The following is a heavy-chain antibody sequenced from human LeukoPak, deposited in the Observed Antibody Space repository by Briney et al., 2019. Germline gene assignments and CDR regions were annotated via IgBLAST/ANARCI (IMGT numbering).Heavy chain of an antibody. Sequence: ASVKVSCKASGYTFTSYDINWVRQATGQGLEWMGWMNPNSGNTGYAQEFQGRVTMTRNTSISTAYMELSSLRSEDTAVYYCARILMYWFDPWGQGTLVTVSS. CDR1: GYTFTSYD. V-gene: IGHV1-8*01. J-gene: IGHJ5*02. CDR3: ARILMYWFDP. CDR2: MNPNSGNT.